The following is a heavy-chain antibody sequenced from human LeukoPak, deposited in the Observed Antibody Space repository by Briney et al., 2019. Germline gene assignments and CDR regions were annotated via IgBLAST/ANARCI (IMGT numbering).Heavy chain of an antibody. CDR1: GGSISSYY. Sequence: SETLSLTCTVSGGSISSYYWSWIRQPPGKGLEWIGYIYYSGSTNYNPSLKSRVTISVDTSKNQFSLKLSSVTAADTAVYYCQVGATTIGVFDIWGQGTMVTVSS. V-gene: IGHV4-59*01. CDR3: QVGATTIGVFDI. D-gene: IGHD1-26*01. J-gene: IGHJ3*02. CDR2: IYYSGST.